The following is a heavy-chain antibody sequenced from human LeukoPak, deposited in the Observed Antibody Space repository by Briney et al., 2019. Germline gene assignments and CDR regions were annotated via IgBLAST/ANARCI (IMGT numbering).Heavy chain of an antibody. D-gene: IGHD3-22*01. CDR1: EYDFRAYT. Sequence: GGSLRLSCVASEYDFRAYTFTWVRQAPGKGLEWVSFIYSGGSTHYSDSVKGRFTISRDNSKNTLYLQMNSLRAEDTAVYYCARRAGDYSHPYDYWGQGTLVTVSS. V-gene: IGHV3-53*01. J-gene: IGHJ4*02. CDR2: IYSGGST. CDR3: ARRAGDYSHPYDY.